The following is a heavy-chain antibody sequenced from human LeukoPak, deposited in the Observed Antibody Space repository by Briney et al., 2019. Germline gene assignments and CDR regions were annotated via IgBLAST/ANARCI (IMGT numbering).Heavy chain of an antibody. D-gene: IGHD3-10*01. V-gene: IGHV1-8*03. CDR2: MNPNSGNT. J-gene: IGHJ4*02. CDR3: ARDRLITMVRGVIIPFDY. CDR1: GYTFTSYG. Sequence: GASVKVSCKASGYTFTSYGISWVRQAPGQGLEWMGWMNPNSGNTGYAQKFQGRVTITRNTSISTAYMELSSLRSEDTAVYYCARDRLITMVRGVIIPFDYWGQGTLVTVSS.